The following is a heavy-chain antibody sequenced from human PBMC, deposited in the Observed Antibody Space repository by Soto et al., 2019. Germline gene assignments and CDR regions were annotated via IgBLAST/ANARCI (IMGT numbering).Heavy chain of an antibody. CDR2: IYHSGST. Sequence: SETLSHTCGVSGGSSSSGGYSWSWIRQPPGKGLEWIGYIYHSGSTYYNPSLKSRVTISVDRSKNQFSLKLSSVTAADTAVYYCARVPDRWGQGTLVTSPQ. CDR3: ARVPDR. V-gene: IGHV4-30-2*01. D-gene: IGHD2-2*01. J-gene: IGHJ5*02. CDR1: GGSSSSGGYS.